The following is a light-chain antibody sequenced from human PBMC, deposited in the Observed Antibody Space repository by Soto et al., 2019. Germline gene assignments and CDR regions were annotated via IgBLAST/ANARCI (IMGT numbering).Light chain of an antibody. J-gene: IGKJ1*01. Sequence: EFVFTQSPCTLSLSPGERATLSCRASQSVSNNYLAWYQQKPGQAPRLLIYGASSRATGIPDRFSGSGSGTDFTLTISRLEPEDFAVYYCQQYGSSPWTFGQGTKV. CDR3: QQYGSSPWT. CDR2: GAS. CDR1: QSVSNNY. V-gene: IGKV3-20*01.